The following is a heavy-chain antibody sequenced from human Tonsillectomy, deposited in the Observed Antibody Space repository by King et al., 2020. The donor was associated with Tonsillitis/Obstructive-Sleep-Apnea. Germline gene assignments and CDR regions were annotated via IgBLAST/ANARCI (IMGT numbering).Heavy chain of an antibody. J-gene: IGHJ4*02. D-gene: IGHD2-2*01. CDR2: ITSSSSYT. CDR1: GFTFSDYY. Sequence: VQLVESGGGLVKPGGSLRLSCAASGFTFSDYYMSWIRQAPGKGLEWISYITSSSSYTNYADSVKGRFTISRDNAKNSLYLQMNSLRAEDTAVYYCARVDFSSTSCYPNFDYWGQGTLVTVSS. V-gene: IGHV3-11*05. CDR3: ARVDFSSTSCYPNFDY.